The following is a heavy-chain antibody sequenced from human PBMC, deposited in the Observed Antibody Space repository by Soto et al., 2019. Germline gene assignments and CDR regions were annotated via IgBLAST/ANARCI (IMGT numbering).Heavy chain of an antibody. CDR2: ISSSSSYI. J-gene: IGHJ6*02. D-gene: IGHD1-1*01. Sequence: EVQLVESGGGLVKPGGSLRLSCAASGFTFSSYSMNWVRQAPGKGLEWVSSISSSSSYIYYADSVKGRFTISRDNAKNSLYLQMNSLRAEDTAVYYCARGRTGTTLRGPYYYYGMDVWGQGTTVTVSS. CDR3: ARGRTGTTLRGPYYYYGMDV. CDR1: GFTFSSYS. V-gene: IGHV3-21*01.